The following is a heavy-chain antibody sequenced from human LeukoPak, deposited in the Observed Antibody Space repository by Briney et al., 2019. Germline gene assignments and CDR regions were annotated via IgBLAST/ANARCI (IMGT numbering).Heavy chain of an antibody. V-gene: IGHV3-23*01. CDR3: AKSEHYDILTGYYKCDY. D-gene: IGHD3-9*01. CDR1: RSTFITRG. J-gene: IGHJ4*02. CDR2: ISGGGSKT. Sequence: GGSLRLSCAASRSTFITRGMTWLRQAPGKGLEWVSTISGGGSKTYYADSVKGRFTISRDNSKNTLYLQMNSLRAEDTAVYYCAKSEHYDILTGYYKCDYWGQGTLVTVSS.